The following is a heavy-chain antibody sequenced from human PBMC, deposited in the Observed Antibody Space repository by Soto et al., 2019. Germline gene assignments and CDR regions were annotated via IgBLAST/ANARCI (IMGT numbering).Heavy chain of an antibody. J-gene: IGHJ4*02. CDR2: MNSGGSTT. Sequence: GGSLRLSCAASGFTFSSYWMHWVRQAPGKGLVWVSRMNSGGSTTAYEDTVEGRFTISGDNAKNTLYLQMNSLRAEDTAVYYCVSGYCNSTHCPLFDNWGKGTLVTVSS. V-gene: IGHV3-74*01. CDR1: GFTFSSYW. D-gene: IGHD2-2*01. CDR3: VSGYCNSTHCPLFDN.